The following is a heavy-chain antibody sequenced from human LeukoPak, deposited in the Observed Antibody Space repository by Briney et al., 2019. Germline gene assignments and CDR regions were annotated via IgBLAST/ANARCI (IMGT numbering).Heavy chain of an antibody. Sequence: GGSLRLSCAASGFTFGSYWMSWVRQAPGKGLEWVANIKQDGSEKYYVDSVKGRFTISRDNAKNSLYLQMNSLRAEDTAVYYCARELVEQYFDYWGQGTLVTVSS. V-gene: IGHV3-7*03. CDR3: ARELVEQYFDY. CDR2: IKQDGSEK. CDR1: GFTFGSYW. J-gene: IGHJ4*02. D-gene: IGHD2-15*01.